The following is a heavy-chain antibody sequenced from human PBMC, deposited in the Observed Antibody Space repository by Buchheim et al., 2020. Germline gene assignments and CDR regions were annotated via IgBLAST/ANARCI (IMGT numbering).Heavy chain of an antibody. CDR2: IRYDGSNK. V-gene: IGHV3-33*01. CDR1: GFLFSSYG. J-gene: IGHJ6*02. CDR3: ARPQDDGAFKNFGMDV. Sequence: QVQLVESGGGVVQPGRSLRLPCAASGFLFSSYGMHWVRQAPGKGLEWVAVIRYDGSNKYHADPVKGRFIISRDNSKNTLYLQMNSLGGEGTAVYFCARPQDDGAFKNFGMDVWRQGTT. D-gene: IGHD1-1*01.